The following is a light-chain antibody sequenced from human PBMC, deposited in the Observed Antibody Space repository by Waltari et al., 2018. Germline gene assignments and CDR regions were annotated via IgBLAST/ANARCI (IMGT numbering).Light chain of an antibody. V-gene: IGLV2-23*01. CDR3: CSYAGSSTVK. CDR2: ADS. Sequence: QSALTPPASVSGSPGQSITISCTGTHSDVGSYKLVSWYQQHPGKAPRLMIYADSNRPSGSSNRFSGSKSGNTASLTISGLQAEDEAAYYCCSYAGSSTVKFGEGTYLTVL. J-gene: IGLJ2*01. CDR1: HSDVGSYKL.